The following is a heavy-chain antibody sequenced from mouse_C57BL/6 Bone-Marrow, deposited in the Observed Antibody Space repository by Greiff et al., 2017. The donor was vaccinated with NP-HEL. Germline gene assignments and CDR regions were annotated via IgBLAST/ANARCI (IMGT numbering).Heavy chain of an antibody. J-gene: IGHJ4*01. CDR1: GFTFSSYG. CDR3: ARHWTDY. CDR2: ISSGGSYT. Sequence: EVHLVGSGGDLVKPGGSLKLSCAASGFTFSSYGMSWVRQTPDKRLEWVATISSGGSYTYYPDSVKGRFTISRDNAKNTLYLQMSSLKSEDTAMYYCARHWTDYWGQGTSVTVSS. V-gene: IGHV5-6*01.